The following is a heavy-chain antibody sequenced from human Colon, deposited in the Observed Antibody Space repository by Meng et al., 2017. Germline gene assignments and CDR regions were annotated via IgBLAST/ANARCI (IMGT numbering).Heavy chain of an antibody. J-gene: IGHJ6*02. CDR2: ISSNSPYI. CDR1: GFTFSTYS. Sequence: GESLKISCAASGFTFSTYSITWVRQAPGKGLEWVSSISSNSPYIYYADSVKGRFTISRDNAKNSVYLQMNSLRDEDTAVYYCARPRSDGWPNQGMDVWGQGTTVTVSS. V-gene: IGHV3-21*01. D-gene: IGHD5-24*01. CDR3: ARPRSDGWPNQGMDV.